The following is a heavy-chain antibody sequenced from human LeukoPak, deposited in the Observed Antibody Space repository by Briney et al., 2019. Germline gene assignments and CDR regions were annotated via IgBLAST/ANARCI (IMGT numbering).Heavy chain of an antibody. CDR2: IYSDGNA. J-gene: IGHJ5*02. CDR1: GFTVSSHY. Sequence: GGSLRLSCAASGFTVSSHYMTWVRQAPGKGLEYVSIIYSDGNAHYADSVKGRFTLSRDNSKNTLYLQMNSLRAEDTAVYYCARDPYYAESGDPWGEGALVTVSS. D-gene: IGHD3-3*01. CDR3: ARDPYYAESGDP. V-gene: IGHV3-53*01.